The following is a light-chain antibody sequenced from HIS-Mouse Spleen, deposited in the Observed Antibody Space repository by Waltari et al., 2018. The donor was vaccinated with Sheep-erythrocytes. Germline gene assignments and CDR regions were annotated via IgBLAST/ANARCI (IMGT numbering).Light chain of an antibody. V-gene: IGKV4-1*01. J-gene: IGKJ4*01. CDR2: WAS. CDR3: QQYYSTPLT. CDR1: QSVLYSSNNKNY. Sequence: DIVMTQSPDSLAASLGERATINCKSSQSVLYSSNNKNYLAWYQQKPGQPPKLLIYWASTRESGVPDLFSGSGSGTDVTLTISSLQAEDVAVYYCQQYYSTPLTFGGGTKVEIK.